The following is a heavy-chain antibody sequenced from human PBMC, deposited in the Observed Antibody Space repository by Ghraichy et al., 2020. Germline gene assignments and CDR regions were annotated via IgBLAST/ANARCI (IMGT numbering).Heavy chain of an antibody. CDR3: ARDDAATARSSGMDV. CDR2: ISRSSSHR. Sequence: LSLTCAASGFTFSDYDMNWVHQAPGRGLEWVSYISRSSSHRYFADSVKGRFTISRDNAQNSLYLQMNSLRAEDTAVYYCARDDAATARSSGMDVWGQGTTVTVSS. CDR1: GFTFSDYD. J-gene: IGHJ6*02. V-gene: IGHV3-21*01. D-gene: IGHD6-13*01.